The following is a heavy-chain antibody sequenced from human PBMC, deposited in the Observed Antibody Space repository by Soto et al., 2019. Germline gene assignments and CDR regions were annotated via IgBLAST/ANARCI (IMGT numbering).Heavy chain of an antibody. CDR1: GFTFSSYS. Sequence: PGGSLRLSCAASGFTFSSYSMNWVRQAPGKGLEWVSSISSSSSYIYYADSVKGRFTVSRDNAKNSLYLQMNSLRAEDTAVYYCARDLGYCSSTSCYASWFDPWGQGTLVTVSS. D-gene: IGHD2-2*01. J-gene: IGHJ5*02. CDR3: ARDLGYCSSTSCYASWFDP. CDR2: ISSSSSYI. V-gene: IGHV3-21*01.